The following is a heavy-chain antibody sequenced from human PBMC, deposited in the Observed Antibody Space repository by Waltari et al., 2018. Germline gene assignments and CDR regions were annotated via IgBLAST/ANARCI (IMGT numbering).Heavy chain of an antibody. CDR2: INAGNVNT. J-gene: IGHJ3*02. V-gene: IGHV1-3*01. Sequence: QVQLVQSGAEVKKPGASVKVSCKASGYTFTSYDINWVRQATGQGLEWMGWINAGNVNTTYSQKFQGRVTITRDTSASTAYMELSSLRSEDTAVYYCARVEGAAGLDIWGQGTMVIVSS. CDR3: ARVEGAAGLDI. CDR1: GYTFTSYD. D-gene: IGHD3-16*01.